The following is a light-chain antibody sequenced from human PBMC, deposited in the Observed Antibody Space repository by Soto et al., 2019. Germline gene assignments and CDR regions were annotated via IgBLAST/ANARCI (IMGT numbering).Light chain of an antibody. CDR1: TSDVGGYNH. CDR3: SSYATSSVV. CDR2: DVN. Sequence: QSALTQPASVSRSPGQSIAISCTGTTSDVGGYNHVSWYQQHPGKAPKLMIYDVNRRPSGVSDRFSGSKSGNTASLTITGLQAEDEADYYCSSYATSSVVFGGGTKVTVL. J-gene: IGLJ2*01. V-gene: IGLV2-14*03.